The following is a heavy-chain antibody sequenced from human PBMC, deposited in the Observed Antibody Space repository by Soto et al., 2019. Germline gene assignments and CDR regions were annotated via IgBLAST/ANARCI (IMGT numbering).Heavy chain of an antibody. J-gene: IGHJ6*03. Sequence: SETLSLTCAVYGGSFSGYYWSWIRQPPGKGLEWIGEINHSGSTNYNPSLKSRVTISVDTSKNQFSLKLSSVTAADTAVYYCARGSLYGDYYLGSYYYYMDVWGKGTTVTVSS. D-gene: IGHD4-17*01. CDR2: INHSGST. V-gene: IGHV4-34*01. CDR1: GGSFSGYY. CDR3: ARGSLYGDYYLGSYYYYMDV.